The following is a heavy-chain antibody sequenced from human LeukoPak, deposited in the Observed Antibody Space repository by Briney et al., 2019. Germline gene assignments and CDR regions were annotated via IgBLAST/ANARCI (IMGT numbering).Heavy chain of an antibody. J-gene: IGHJ4*02. CDR3: ARDSTQRTSSADYYDSSGYYYGPDY. Sequence: GGSLGLSCAASGFTFSSYGMHWVRQAPGKGLEWVAVIWYDGSNKYYADSVKGRFTISRDNSKNTLYLQMNSLRAEDTAVYYCARDSTQRTSSADYYDSSGYYYGPDYWGQGTLVTVSS. CDR1: GFTFSSYG. D-gene: IGHD3-22*01. V-gene: IGHV3-33*01. CDR2: IWYDGSNK.